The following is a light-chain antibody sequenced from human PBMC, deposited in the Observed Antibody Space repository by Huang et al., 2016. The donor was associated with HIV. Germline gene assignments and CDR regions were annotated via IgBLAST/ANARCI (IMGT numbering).Light chain of an antibody. CDR2: GAS. J-gene: IGKJ1*01. CDR3: QQYGSSLA. CDR1: QSVFNNNY. V-gene: IGKV3-20*01. Sequence: EIVLTQSPGILSLSPGESATLSCRASQSVFNNNYFAWYHHKPGQAPRLLIFGASSTATGISDGFRGSGSGTDFTLTISRLEPEDFAVYYCQQYGSSLAFGPGTKVEIK.